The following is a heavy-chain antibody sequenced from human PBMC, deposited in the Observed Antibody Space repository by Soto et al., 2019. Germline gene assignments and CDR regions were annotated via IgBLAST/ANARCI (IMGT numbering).Heavy chain of an antibody. J-gene: IGHJ5*02. CDR3: VKDRAQQLILGLWLDP. V-gene: IGHV4-31*09. D-gene: IGHD6-13*01. CDR1: CGSISSGGYY. CDR2: TYYSENT. Sequence: SETLSLTCTVSCGSISSGGYYWNWIRQHPGKGLEWIGYTYYSENTYYNPSLNSRITISADNSKNTLYLQLNSLRAEDTAVYYCVKDRAQQLILGLWLDPWGQGTLVTVSS.